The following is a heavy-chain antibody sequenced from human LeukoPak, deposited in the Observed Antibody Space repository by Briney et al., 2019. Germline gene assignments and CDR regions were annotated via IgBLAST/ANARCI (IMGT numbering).Heavy chain of an antibody. CDR3: AAQSSGYFNWFDP. V-gene: IGHV3-11*04. D-gene: IGHD3-22*01. J-gene: IGHJ5*02. CDR2: IRSSGTTI. Sequence: GVSLRLSCAISGFTFTDYYMSWTRQAPGKGLEWVSYIRSSGTTIYYADSVKGRFTISRDNAKNSLYLQMNSLRAEDTAVYYCAAQSSGYFNWFDPWGQGTLVTVSS. CDR1: GFTFTDYY.